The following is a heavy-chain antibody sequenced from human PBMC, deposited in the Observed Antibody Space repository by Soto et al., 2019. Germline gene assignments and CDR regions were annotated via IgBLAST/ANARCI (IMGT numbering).Heavy chain of an antibody. V-gene: IGHV3-72*01. CDR1: GLTFSDHY. CDR2: TRNKANSYTT. Sequence: GSLSLSGAASGLTFSDHYMDWVRQAPGKGLEWVGRTRNKANSYTTEYAASVKGRFTISRDDSKNSLYLQRNSLKTEDTAVYYCATVEEGDGYNSMLNDIWGQGTMVTVSS. J-gene: IGHJ3*02. D-gene: IGHD5-12*01. CDR3: ATVEEGDGYNSMLNDI.